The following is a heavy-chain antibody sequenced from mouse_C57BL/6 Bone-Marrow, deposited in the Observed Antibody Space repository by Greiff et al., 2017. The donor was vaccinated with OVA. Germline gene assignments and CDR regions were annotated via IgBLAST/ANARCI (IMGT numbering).Heavy chain of an antibody. CDR2: ISSGSSTI. CDR1: GFTFSDYG. V-gene: IGHV5-17*01. D-gene: IGHD2-2*01. Sequence: EVKVEESGGGLVKPGGSLKLSCAASGFTFSDYGMHWVRQAPAKGLEWVAYISSGSSTIYYADTVKGRFTISRDNAKNTLFLQMTSLRSEDTAMYYCARSMVTPFAYWGQGTLVTVSA. J-gene: IGHJ3*01. CDR3: ARSMVTPFAY.